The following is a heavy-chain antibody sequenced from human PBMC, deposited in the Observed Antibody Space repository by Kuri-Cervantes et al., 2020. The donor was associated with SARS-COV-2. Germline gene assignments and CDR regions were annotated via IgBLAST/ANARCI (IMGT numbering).Heavy chain of an antibody. V-gene: IGHV4-59*01. D-gene: IGHD6-19*01. CDR1: GDSIRDYY. J-gene: IGHJ4*02. CDR2: VYYSGIT. CDR3: ARSWVSVAARYGGFDN. Sequence: SETLSLTCNVSGDSIRDYYWNWIRQSPGKGLEWIGYVYYSGITDYNPSLKCRVTISVHTSKNQFSLRLNSVTAADTAIYYCARSWVSVAARYGGFDNWGQGTLVTVSS.